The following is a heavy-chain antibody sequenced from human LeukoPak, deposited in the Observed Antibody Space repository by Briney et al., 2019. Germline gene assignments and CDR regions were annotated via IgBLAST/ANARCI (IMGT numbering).Heavy chain of an antibody. CDR1: GFTFSSYA. D-gene: IGHD3-22*01. CDR2: ISGSGGST. J-gene: IGHJ4*02. V-gene: IGHV3-23*01. CDR3: AKEGTYYYDSSGYFFLDPYYFDY. Sequence: GGSLRLSCAASGFTFSSYAMSWVRQAPGKGLEWVSAISGSGGSTYYADSVKGRLTISRDNSKNTLYLQMNSLRAEDTAVYYCAKEGTYYYDSSGYFFLDPYYFDYWGQGTLVTVSS.